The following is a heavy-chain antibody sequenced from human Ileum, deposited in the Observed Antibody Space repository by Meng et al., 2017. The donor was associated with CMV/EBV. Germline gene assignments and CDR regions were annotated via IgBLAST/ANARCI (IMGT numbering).Heavy chain of an antibody. Sequence: GSLRLSCTVSNFSISSGYYCGWIRQPPGKGLEFLASIYQTGTTFSNPSLKSRLSISVDTSKNQFSLTLASVTASDTAVYYCGRGPRQADPSVGPWGRGILVTVSS. J-gene: IGHJ5*02. CDR1: NFSISSGYY. CDR2: IYQTGTT. D-gene: IGHD6-19*01. CDR3: GRGPRQADPSVGP. V-gene: IGHV4-38-2*02.